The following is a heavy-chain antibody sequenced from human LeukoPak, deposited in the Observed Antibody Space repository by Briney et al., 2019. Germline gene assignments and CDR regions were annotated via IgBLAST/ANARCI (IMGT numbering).Heavy chain of an antibody. Sequence: GASVTVSCKTSGYTFTDYYMHWVRQAPGQGLEWMGWINTNSGATNYAQKFHGRVTMTRDTSITTAYMELSRLRSDDTAVYYCTIPPGVGTTTDYWGQGTLVTVSS. V-gene: IGHV1-2*02. J-gene: IGHJ4*02. CDR1: GYTFTDYY. CDR3: TIPPGVGTTTDY. D-gene: IGHD1-26*01. CDR2: INTNSGAT.